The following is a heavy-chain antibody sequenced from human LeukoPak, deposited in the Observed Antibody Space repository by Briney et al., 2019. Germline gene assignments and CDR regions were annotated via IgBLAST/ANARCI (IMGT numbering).Heavy chain of an antibody. CDR1: GFTFSSYS. D-gene: IGHD6-19*01. V-gene: IGHV3-21*01. CDR2: ISSSSSYI. CDR3: ARDEALDSRGWYLFDY. Sequence: GGSLRLSCAASGFTFSSYSMNWVRQAPGKGLEWVSSISSSSSYIYYADSVKGRFTISRDNAKNSLYLQMNSLRAEDTAVYYCARDEALDSRGWYLFDYWGQGTLVTVSS. J-gene: IGHJ4*02.